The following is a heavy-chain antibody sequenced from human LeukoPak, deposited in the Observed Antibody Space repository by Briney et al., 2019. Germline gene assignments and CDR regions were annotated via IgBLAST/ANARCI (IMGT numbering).Heavy chain of an antibody. V-gene: IGHV1-69*13. CDR2: IIPIFGTA. J-gene: IGHJ4*02. CDR1: GGTFISYA. CDR3: ARQYCSGGSCYLNYFDY. Sequence: GASVKVSCKASGGTFISYAISWVRQAPGQGLEWMGGIIPIFGTANYAQKFQGRVTITADESTSTAYMELSSLRSEDTAVYYCARQYCSGGSCYLNYFDYWGQGTLVTVSS. D-gene: IGHD2-15*01.